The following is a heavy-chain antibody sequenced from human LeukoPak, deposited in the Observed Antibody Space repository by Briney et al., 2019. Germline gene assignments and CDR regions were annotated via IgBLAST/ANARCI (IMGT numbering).Heavy chain of an antibody. CDR2: IYYSGST. CDR1: GYFISTGYY. J-gene: IGHJ4*02. D-gene: IGHD2-15*01. Sequence: SETLSLTCTVSGYFISTGYYWGWIRQSPGKGLEWIGSIYYSGSTYYNPSLKSRVTISVDTSKNQFSLKLSSVTAADTAVYYCARGSHEGYFDYWGQGTLVTVSS. CDR3: ARGSHEGYFDY. V-gene: IGHV4-38-2*02.